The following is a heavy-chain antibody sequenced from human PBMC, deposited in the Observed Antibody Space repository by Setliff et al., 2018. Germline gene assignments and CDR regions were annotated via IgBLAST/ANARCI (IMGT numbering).Heavy chain of an antibody. CDR2: IYHAGST. CDR3: ARGGGYGSGGSFHNAPFDY. D-gene: IGHD3-10*01. V-gene: IGHV4-30-2*01. J-gene: IGHJ4*02. Sequence: PSETLSLTCAVSGGSISSGDDSWSWVRQPPGKGLEWIGYIYHAGSTYYNPSLESRVTISIDKPNKQFSLGLRSLTAADTALYYCARGGGYGSGGSFHNAPFDYWGQGMLVTVSS. CDR1: GGSISSGDDS.